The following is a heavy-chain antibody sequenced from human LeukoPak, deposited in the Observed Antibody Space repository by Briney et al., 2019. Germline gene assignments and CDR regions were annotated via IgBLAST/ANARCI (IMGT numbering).Heavy chain of an antibody. Sequence: GASVKVSCKASGYTFTSYDINWVRQAPGQGLEWMGWINPYSGGTNYAQKFQGRVTMTRDTSISTAYMELSRLRSDDTAVYYRARGPHWDPHFGYWGQGTLVTVSS. CDR3: ARGPHWDPHFGY. J-gene: IGHJ4*02. V-gene: IGHV1-2*02. D-gene: IGHD7-27*01. CDR2: INPYSGGT. CDR1: GYTFTSYD.